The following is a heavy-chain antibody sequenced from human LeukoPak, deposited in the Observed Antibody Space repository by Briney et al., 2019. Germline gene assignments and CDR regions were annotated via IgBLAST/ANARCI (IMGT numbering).Heavy chain of an antibody. V-gene: IGHV3-23*01. Sequence: PGGSLRLSCAASGFTFTTYAMSWVRQAPGRGLEWVSLISGSGGGTFYADSVKGRFTISRGNSKNMVYLQVNSLRADDTAVYYCAKNRGAGSHFYYHMNVWGKGTTVTVSS. CDR2: ISGSGGGT. D-gene: IGHD1-26*01. CDR3: AKNRGAGSHFYYHMNV. CDR1: GFTFTTYA. J-gene: IGHJ6*03.